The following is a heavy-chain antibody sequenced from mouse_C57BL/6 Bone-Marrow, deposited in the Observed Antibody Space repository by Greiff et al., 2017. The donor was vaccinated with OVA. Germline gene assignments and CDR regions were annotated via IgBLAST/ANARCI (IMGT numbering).Heavy chain of an antibody. CDR3: ARLGNWDVGKNYFDY. Sequence: QVQLQQSGAELMKPGASVKLSCKATGYTFTGYWIEWVKQRPGHGLEWIGEILPGSGSTNYNEKFKGKATFTADTPSNTAYMQLSSLTTEDSAIYYCARLGNWDVGKNYFDYWGQGTTLTVSS. CDR1: GYTFTGYW. D-gene: IGHD4-1*01. J-gene: IGHJ2*01. CDR2: ILPGSGST. V-gene: IGHV1-9*01.